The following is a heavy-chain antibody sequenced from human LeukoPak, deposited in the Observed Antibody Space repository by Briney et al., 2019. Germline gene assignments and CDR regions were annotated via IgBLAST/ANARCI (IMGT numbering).Heavy chain of an antibody. CDR1: GGSISSSDYY. D-gene: IGHD2-15*01. Sequence: ETLSLTCTVSGGSISSSDYYWGWIRQPPGKGLEWVANIKQDGSEKYYVDSVKGRFTISRDNAKNSLYLQMNSLRAEDTAVYYCARAGGWPRDFDYWGQGTLVTVSS. CDR2: IKQDGSEK. V-gene: IGHV3-7*04. CDR3: ARAGGWPRDFDY. J-gene: IGHJ4*02.